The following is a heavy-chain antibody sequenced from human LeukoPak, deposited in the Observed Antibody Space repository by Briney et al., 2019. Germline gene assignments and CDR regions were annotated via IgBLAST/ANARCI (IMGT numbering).Heavy chain of an antibody. V-gene: IGHV1-18*01. D-gene: IGHD3-10*01. CDR1: GYTFTSYG. J-gene: IGHJ4*02. CDR3: ARGEGGSGTFYN. CDR2: ISAYNGNT. Sequence: ASVKVSCKASGYTFTSYGISWVRQAPGQGLEWMGWISAYNGNTNYAQKLQGRVTITADKSTSTAYMELSSLRSEDTAVYYCARGEGGSGTFYNWGQGTLVTVSS.